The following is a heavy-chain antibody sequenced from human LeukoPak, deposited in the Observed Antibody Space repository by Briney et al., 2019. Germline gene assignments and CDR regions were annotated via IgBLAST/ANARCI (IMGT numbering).Heavy chain of an antibody. Sequence: ASVKVSCKASGYTFTGYYMHWVRQAPGQGLEWMGWINPNSGGTNYAQKFQGRVTMTRDTSISTAYMELSRLRSDDTAVYYCAREDGVVVPAAPDYWGQGTLVTVSS. J-gene: IGHJ4*02. CDR2: INPNSGGT. V-gene: IGHV1-2*02. D-gene: IGHD2-2*01. CDR1: GYTFTGYY. CDR3: AREDGVVVPAAPDY.